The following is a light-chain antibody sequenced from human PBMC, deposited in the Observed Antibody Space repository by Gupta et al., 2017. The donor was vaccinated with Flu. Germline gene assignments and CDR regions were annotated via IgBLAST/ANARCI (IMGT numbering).Light chain of an antibody. Sequence: SPGQTAVITCAGDKLGDKFACCYQQKPGQSPTLVIYQDTKRPSGIPERFSGSNSGNTATLTISGTQAMDEADYYCQVWDSSTGVFGGGTKVTVL. J-gene: IGLJ2*01. CDR1: KLGDKF. CDR3: QVWDSSTGV. CDR2: QDT. V-gene: IGLV3-1*01.